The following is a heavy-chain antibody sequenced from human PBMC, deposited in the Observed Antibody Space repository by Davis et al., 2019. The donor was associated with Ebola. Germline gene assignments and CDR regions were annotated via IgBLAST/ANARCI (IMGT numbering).Heavy chain of an antibody. CDR3: ARGGLHLGELSLSYYFDY. V-gene: IGHV4-59*01. CDR2: IHYSGDT. CDR1: GGSISSYY. J-gene: IGHJ4*02. Sequence: SETLSLTCTVSGGSISSYYWSWIRQPPGKGLEWIGYIHYSGDTKSNTALKSRVTISVDTSKNQFSLKLSSVTAADTAVYYCARGGLHLGELSLSYYFDYWGQGTLVTVSS. D-gene: IGHD3-16*02.